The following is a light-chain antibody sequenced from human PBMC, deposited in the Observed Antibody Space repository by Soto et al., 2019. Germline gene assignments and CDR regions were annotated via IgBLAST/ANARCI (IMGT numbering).Light chain of an antibody. CDR2: GAS. Sequence: DIAMTQSPSSLSASVGDRVTITCRASESISNKLNWYQQKPGKAPALLISGASRLHSGVPSRFSGSGSGTDFTLSISSLQREDFASYYCQQGYRTPFTFGPGTKVDIK. CDR3: QQGYRTPFT. J-gene: IGKJ3*01. CDR1: ESISNK. V-gene: IGKV1-39*01.